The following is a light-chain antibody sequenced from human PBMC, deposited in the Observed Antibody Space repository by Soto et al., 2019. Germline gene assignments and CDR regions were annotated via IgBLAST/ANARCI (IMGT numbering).Light chain of an antibody. CDR2: EVT. Sequence: QSALTQPASVSGSLGQSITISCIGTSSDVGVYNYVSWYQQHPGKAPKLMIYEVTHRPSGVSNRFSGSKSANTASLTISGLQAEDEAVYYCSAYTTTPTVDFGGGTQLTVL. CDR3: SAYTTTPTVD. CDR1: SSDVGVYNY. V-gene: IGLV2-14*01. J-gene: IGLJ7*01.